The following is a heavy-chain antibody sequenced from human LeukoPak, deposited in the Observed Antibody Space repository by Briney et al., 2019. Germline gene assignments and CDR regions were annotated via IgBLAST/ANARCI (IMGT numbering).Heavy chain of an antibody. CDR3: ARSRVRDTYYYDRSGQPTNWYFDL. J-gene: IGHJ2*01. D-gene: IGHD3-22*01. Sequence: ASVKVSCKASGYTFTSYGISWVRQAPGQGLEWMGWISAYNGNTNYAQKLQGRVTMTTDTSTSTAYMELRSLRSDDTAVYYCARSRVRDTYYYDRSGQPTNWYFDLWGRGTLVTVSS. CDR2: ISAYNGNT. V-gene: IGHV1-18*01. CDR1: GYTFTSYG.